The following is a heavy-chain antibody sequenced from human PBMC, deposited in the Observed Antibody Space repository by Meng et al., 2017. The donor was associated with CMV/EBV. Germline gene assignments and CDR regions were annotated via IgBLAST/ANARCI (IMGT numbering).Heavy chain of an antibody. J-gene: IGHJ4*02. CDR1: GDYY. CDR2: IYYSGST. CDR3: ASYYYDSSGYYPPWMYYFDY. V-gene: IGHV4-30-4*01. Sequence: GDYYWSWIRQPPGKGLEWIGYIYYSGSTYYNPSLKSRVTIPVDTSKNQFSLKLSSVTAADTAVYYCASYYYDSSGYYPPWMYYFDYWGQGTLVTVSS. D-gene: IGHD3-22*01.